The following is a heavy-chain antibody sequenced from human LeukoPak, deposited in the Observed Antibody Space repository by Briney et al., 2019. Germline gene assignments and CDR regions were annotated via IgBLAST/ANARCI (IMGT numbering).Heavy chain of an antibody. J-gene: IGHJ4*02. CDR1: GYSISSGYY. V-gene: IGHV4-38-2*02. CDR3: ARVLSGGFDY. CDR2: IYYSGST. Sequence: SETLSLTCTVSGYSISSGYYWGWIRQPPGKGLEWIGSIYYSGSTYYNPSLKSRVTISVDTSKNQFSLKLSSVTAADTAVYYCARVLSGGFDYWGQGTLVTVSS. D-gene: IGHD7-27*01.